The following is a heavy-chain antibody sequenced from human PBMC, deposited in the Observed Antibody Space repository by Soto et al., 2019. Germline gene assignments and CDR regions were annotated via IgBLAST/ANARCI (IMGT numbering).Heavy chain of an antibody. CDR3: ARDQKEAFALEWLSSLDY. D-gene: IGHD3-3*01. CDR2: INTNTGNP. J-gene: IGHJ4*02. V-gene: IGHV7-4-1*02. CDR1: GYTFTSYA. Sequence: ASVKVSCKASGYTFTSYAMNWVRQAPGQGLEWMGWINTNTGNPTYAQGFTGRFVFSLDTSVSTAYLQISSLKAEDTAVYYCARDQKEAFALEWLSSLDYWGQGTLVTVSS.